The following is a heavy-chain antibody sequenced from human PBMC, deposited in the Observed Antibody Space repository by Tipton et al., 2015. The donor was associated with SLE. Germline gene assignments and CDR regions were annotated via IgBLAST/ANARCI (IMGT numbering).Heavy chain of an antibody. CDR1: GLTFSRFW. CDR2: ISSDGTVV. J-gene: IGHJ6*03. V-gene: IGHV3-74*01. Sequence: SLRLSCAASGLTFSRFWFHWVRQAPGGGPVWVAHISSDGTVVNYADSVKGRFTVSRDNANNILYLQLESLRADDTAVYYCGRGFYFMDAWGTGTSVIV. CDR3: GRGFYFMDA.